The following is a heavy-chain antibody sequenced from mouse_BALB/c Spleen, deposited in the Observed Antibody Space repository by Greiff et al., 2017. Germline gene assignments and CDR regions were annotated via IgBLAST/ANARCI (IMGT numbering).Heavy chain of an antibody. V-gene: IGHV1-14*01. J-gene: IGHJ3*01. CDR2: INPYNDGT. CDR3: ASGWLLPLAY. Sequence: EVKVVESGPELVKPGASVKMSCKASGYTFTSYVMHWVKQKPGQGLEWIGYINPYNDGTKYNEKFKGKATLTSDKSSSTAYMELSSLTSEDSAVYYCASGWLLPLAYWGQGTLVTVSA. D-gene: IGHD2-3*01. CDR1: GYTFTSYV.